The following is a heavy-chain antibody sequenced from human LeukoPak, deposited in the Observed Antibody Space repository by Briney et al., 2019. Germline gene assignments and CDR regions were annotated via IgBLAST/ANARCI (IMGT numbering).Heavy chain of an antibody. V-gene: IGHV1-2*02. Sequence: GASVKGSCKASGYTFTGYYMHWVRQAPGQGLEWMGWINPNSGGTNYAQKFQGRVTMTRDTSISTAYMELSRLRSDDTAVYYCARASPVVYDAFDIWGQGTMVTVSS. CDR3: ARASPVVYDAFDI. CDR2: INPNSGGT. J-gene: IGHJ3*02. D-gene: IGHD3-22*01. CDR1: GYTFTGYY.